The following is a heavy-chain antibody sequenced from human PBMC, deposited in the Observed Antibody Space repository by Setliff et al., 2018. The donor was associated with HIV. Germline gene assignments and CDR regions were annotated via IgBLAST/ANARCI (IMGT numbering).Heavy chain of an antibody. D-gene: IGHD3-10*01. J-gene: IGHJ4*02. Sequence: SETLSLTCTVSGGSISSGSYYWGWIRQPPGKGLEWIGTMYYRGTTYNNPSLKSRVTFSADTSKNQFSLNLNSVTATDTAVYYCVRQGLTMNRGVPAPILYYFDYWGQGILVTVSS. V-gene: IGHV4-39*01. CDR3: VRQGLTMNRGVPAPILYYFDY. CDR1: GGSISSGSYY. CDR2: MYYRGTT.